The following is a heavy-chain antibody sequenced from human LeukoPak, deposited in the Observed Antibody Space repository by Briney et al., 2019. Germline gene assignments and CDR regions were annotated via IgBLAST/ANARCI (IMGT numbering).Heavy chain of an antibody. D-gene: IGHD3-22*01. V-gene: IGHV4-59*01. CDR3: ARGPNYYDSSGYVDY. CDR2: IYYSGST. CDR1: GGPISSYY. J-gene: IGHJ4*02. Sequence: PSETLSLTCIVSGGPISSYYWSWIRQPPGKGLEWIGYIYYSGSTNYNPSLKSRVTISVDTSKNQFSLKLSSVTAADTAVYYCARGPNYYDSSGYVDYWGQGTLVTVSS.